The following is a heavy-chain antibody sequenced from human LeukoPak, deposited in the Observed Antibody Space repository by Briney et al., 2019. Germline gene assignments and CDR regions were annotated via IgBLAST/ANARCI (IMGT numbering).Heavy chain of an antibody. D-gene: IGHD6-13*01. Sequence: ASVKVSCKASGGTFSSYAISWVRQAPGQGLEWMGGIITIFGTANYAQKFQGRVTITADKSTSTAYMELSSLRSEDTAVYYCARGRDSRQDFDYWGQGTLVTVSS. CDR2: IITIFGTA. CDR1: GGTFSSYA. CDR3: ARGRDSRQDFDY. J-gene: IGHJ4*02. V-gene: IGHV1-69*06.